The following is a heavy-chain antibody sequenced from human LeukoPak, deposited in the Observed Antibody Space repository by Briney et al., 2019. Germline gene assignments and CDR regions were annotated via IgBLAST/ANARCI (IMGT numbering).Heavy chain of an antibody. V-gene: IGHV4-61*01. CDR2: IYYSGST. J-gene: IGHJ3*02. CDR3: ARGYDWNHTDAFDI. Sequence: SQTLSLTCTVSGGSISSGNYYWTWIRQPPGKGLECIGYIYYSGSTNYNPSLKSRVTISVDTSKNQFSLKLSSVTAADTAVYYCARGYDWNHTDAFDIWGQGTMVTVSS. D-gene: IGHD1-20*01. CDR1: GGSISSGNYY.